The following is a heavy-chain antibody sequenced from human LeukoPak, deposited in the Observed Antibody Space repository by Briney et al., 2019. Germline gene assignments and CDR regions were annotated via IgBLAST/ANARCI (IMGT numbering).Heavy chain of an antibody. CDR2: IYYSGST. Sequence: SQTLSLTCTVSGGSISSGGYYWSWIRQHPGKGLEWIGYIYYSGSTYYNPSLKCRVTISVDTSKNQFSLKLSSVTAADTAVYYCVVYAINRYYYFDYWGQGTLVTVSS. CDR1: GGSISSGGYY. J-gene: IGHJ4*02. D-gene: IGHD2-8*01. CDR3: VVYAINRYYYFDY. V-gene: IGHV4-31*03.